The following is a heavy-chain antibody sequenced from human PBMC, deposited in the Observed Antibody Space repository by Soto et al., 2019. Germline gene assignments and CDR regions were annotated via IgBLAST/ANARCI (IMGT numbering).Heavy chain of an antibody. Sequence: HPGGSLRLSCAASGFTFSNYAMSWVRQAPGKGLEWVSAISSSGGNTYYADSVKDRFTISRDNSKNTLYLQMNSLRAEDTAVYYCAKQYSSTWYYFDYWGQGTLVTVSS. CDR1: GFTFSNYA. V-gene: IGHV3-23*01. D-gene: IGHD6-13*01. CDR2: ISSSGGNT. CDR3: AKQYSSTWYYFDY. J-gene: IGHJ4*02.